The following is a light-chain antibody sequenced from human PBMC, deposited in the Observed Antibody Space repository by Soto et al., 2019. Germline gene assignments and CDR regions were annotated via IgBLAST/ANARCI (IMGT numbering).Light chain of an antibody. V-gene: IGKV3-11*01. J-gene: IGKJ5*01. CDR3: QQRSNWPPN. CDR1: QSVSSY. Sequence: EMVMTHSPATLSFSPVERATLSFRASQSVSSYLAWYQQKPGQAPRLLIYDASNRATGIPARFSGSGSGTDFTLTISSLEPEDFAVYYCQQRSNWPPNFGQGTRLEIK. CDR2: DAS.